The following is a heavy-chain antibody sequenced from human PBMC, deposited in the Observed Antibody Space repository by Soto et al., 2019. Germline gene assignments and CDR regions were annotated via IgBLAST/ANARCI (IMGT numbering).Heavy chain of an antibody. J-gene: IGHJ2*01. Sequence: EVQLLESGGGLVQPGGSVRLSCAASGLTFGNYAMSWVRQAPGKGLEWVSAVSGDSGSTYYADSVKGRFTISRDNSKNTLYLQMNPLRAEDTAVYYCAVTPNCVRACSADSYWYIDIWGRGTLVTVSS. CDR3: AVTPNCVRACSADSYWYIDI. V-gene: IGHV3-23*01. CDR1: GLTFGNYA. CDR2: VSGDSGST. D-gene: IGHD2-21*02.